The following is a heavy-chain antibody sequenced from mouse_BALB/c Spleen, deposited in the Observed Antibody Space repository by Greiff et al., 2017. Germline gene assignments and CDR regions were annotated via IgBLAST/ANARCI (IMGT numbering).Heavy chain of an antibody. J-gene: IGHJ4*01. CDR2: INPYNGGT. Sequence: EVQLQQSGPELVKPGASMKISCKASGYSFTGYTMNWVKQSHGKNLEWIGLINPYNGGTSYNQKFKGKATLTVDKSSSTAYMELLSLTSEDSAVYYCARRASAYRYADFPAMDYWGQGTSVTVSS. CDR3: ARRASAYRYADFPAMDY. CDR1: GYSFTGYT. V-gene: IGHV1-18*01. D-gene: IGHD2-14*01.